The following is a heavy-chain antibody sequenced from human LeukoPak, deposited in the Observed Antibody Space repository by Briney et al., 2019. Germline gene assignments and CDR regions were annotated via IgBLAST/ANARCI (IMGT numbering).Heavy chain of an antibody. V-gene: IGHV4-59*01. CDR3: ARAHSSGWDFDY. CDR1: GGSISSYY. D-gene: IGHD6-19*01. CDR2: IYYSGST. J-gene: IGHJ4*02. Sequence: PSETLSLTCTVSGGSISSYYWSWIRQTPGKGLEWIGDIYYSGSTNYNPSLKSRVTISVDTSKNQFSLRLSSVTAADTAMYFCARAHSSGWDFDYWGQGTLVTVSS.